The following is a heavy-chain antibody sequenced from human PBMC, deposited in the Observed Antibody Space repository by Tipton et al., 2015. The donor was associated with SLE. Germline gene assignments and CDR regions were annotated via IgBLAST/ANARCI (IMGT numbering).Heavy chain of an antibody. CDR1: GDSIGSGDHY. CDR2: IHPSGST. CDR3: ARLSFHRGRSLGTFDV. J-gene: IGHJ3*01. Sequence: TLSLTCTISGDSIGSGDHYWSWIRQNPGRGLEWIGYIHPSGSTYYSTSLKSRITISVDTSRSQFSLHLTSVSAADTAVYYCARLSFHRGRSLGTFDVWGRGTMVTVSS. D-gene: IGHD2/OR15-2a*01. V-gene: IGHV4-31*03.